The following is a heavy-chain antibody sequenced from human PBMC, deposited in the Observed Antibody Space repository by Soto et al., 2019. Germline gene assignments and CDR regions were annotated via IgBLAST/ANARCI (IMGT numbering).Heavy chain of an antibody. V-gene: IGHV4-34*01. CDR3: ARGAYYYDSSGYYYVGAFDI. D-gene: IGHD3-22*01. CDR1: GGSFSGYY. J-gene: IGHJ3*02. CDR2: INHSGST. Sequence: KPSETLSLTCAVYGGSFSGYYWSWIRQPPGKGLEWIGEINHSGSTNYNPSLKSRVTISVDTSKNQFSLKLSSVTAADTAVYYCARGAYYYDSSGYYYVGAFDIWGQGTMVTVSS.